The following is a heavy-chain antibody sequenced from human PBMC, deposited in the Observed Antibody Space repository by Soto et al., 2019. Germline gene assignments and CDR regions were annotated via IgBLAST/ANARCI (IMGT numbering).Heavy chain of an antibody. J-gene: IGHJ4*02. Sequence: QVQLQQWGAGLLKPSETLSLNCAVNGGSLSHYYWSWIRQPPGKGLEWIGEIKGDGSTNYSPSLKSXXTXAXXTSNNPFSLRLYAVTAAGPGVYYCARGQEGVVATHWDQGTLVTVSS. CDR1: GGSLSHYY. V-gene: IGHV4-34*01. D-gene: IGHD5-12*01. CDR2: IKGDGST. CDR3: ARGQEGVVATH.